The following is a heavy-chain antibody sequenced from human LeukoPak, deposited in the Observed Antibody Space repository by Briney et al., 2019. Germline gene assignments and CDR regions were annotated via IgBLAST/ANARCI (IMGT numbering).Heavy chain of an antibody. CDR1: GFTFSSYA. Sequence: GGSLGLSCAASGFTFSSYAMSWARQAPGKGLEWVSGISGSGGSTYYADSVKGRFTISRDNSKNTLYLQMNSLRAEDTAVYYCAKGPQSTYYYYMDVWGKGTTVTVSS. D-gene: IGHD2-2*01. CDR2: ISGSGGST. J-gene: IGHJ6*03. CDR3: AKGPQSTYYYYMDV. V-gene: IGHV3-23*01.